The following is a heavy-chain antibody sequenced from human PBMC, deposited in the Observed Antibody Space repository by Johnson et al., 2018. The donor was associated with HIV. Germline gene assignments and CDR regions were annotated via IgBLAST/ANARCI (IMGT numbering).Heavy chain of an antibody. CDR2: IWYDGSNK. J-gene: IGHJ3*02. V-gene: IGHV3-33*06. D-gene: IGHD6-13*01. CDR3: AKVAVATAAGGVALDI. CDR1: GFTFSSYG. Sequence: QVQLVESGGGVVQPGRSLRLSCTASGFTFSSYGMHWVRQAPGKGLEWVAVIWYDGSNKYYSDSVKGRFTISRDNSKNTLYLQMNSLRAEDTAVYYCAKVAVATAAGGVALDIWGPGTMVIVSS.